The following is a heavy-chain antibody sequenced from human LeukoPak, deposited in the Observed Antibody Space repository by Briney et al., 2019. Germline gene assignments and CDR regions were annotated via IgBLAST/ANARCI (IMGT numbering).Heavy chain of an antibody. CDR3: ARVGSWSVADYYFDY. V-gene: IGHV4-59*01. J-gene: IGHJ4*02. Sequence: PSETLSLTCTVSGGSISSYYWSWIRQPPGKGLEWIGYIYYSGSTNYNPSLKSRVTISVDTSKNQFSLKLSSVTAADTAVYYCARVGSWSVADYYFDYWGQGTLVTVSS. D-gene: IGHD6-19*01. CDR2: IYYSGST. CDR1: GGSISSYY.